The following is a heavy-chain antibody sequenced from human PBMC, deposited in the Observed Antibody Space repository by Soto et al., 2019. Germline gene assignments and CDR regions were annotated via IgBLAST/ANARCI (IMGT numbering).Heavy chain of an antibody. D-gene: IGHD6-19*01. V-gene: IGHV4-4*02. CDR2: GYHNGLT. CDR3: ARDAAVPGESDRFDY. J-gene: IGHJ4*02. Sequence: SETLSLTCAVSGDSVTSNVWWSWVRQPPGKGLEWIGEGYHNGLTDYNPSLKSRVTMSVDTSKNEFSLKLTSLTAADTAIYYCARDAAVPGESDRFDYWGQGTLVTVSS. CDR1: GDSVTSNVW.